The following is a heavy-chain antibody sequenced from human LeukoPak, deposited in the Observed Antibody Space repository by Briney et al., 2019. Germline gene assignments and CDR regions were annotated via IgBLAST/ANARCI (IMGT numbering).Heavy chain of an antibody. D-gene: IGHD6-6*01. J-gene: IGHJ5*02. Sequence: SETLSLTCTVSGGSISSYYWSWIRQPAGKGLEWIGRIYSNGSTNYNPSLKSRVTKSVDTPKNQCSLKLSSVTAADTAVYYCARDGLEYSFQDPWGQGTLVTVSS. CDR2: IYSNGST. CDR1: GGSISSYY. CDR3: ARDGLEYSFQDP. V-gene: IGHV4-4*07.